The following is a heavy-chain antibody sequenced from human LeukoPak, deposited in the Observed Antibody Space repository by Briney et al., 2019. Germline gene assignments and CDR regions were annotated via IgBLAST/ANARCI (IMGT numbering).Heavy chain of an antibody. CDR3: TRGWSSGGVFDI. Sequence: SETLSLTCTVSGGSISSSSYYWGWIRQPPGKGLEWIGSIYYSGSTYYNVSLKSRITISMDTSKNQFSLEMSSVTAADTAVYYCTRGWSSGGVFDIWGQGTMVTVSS. J-gene: IGHJ3*02. V-gene: IGHV4-39*07. D-gene: IGHD6-19*01. CDR1: GGSISSSSYY. CDR2: IYYSGST.